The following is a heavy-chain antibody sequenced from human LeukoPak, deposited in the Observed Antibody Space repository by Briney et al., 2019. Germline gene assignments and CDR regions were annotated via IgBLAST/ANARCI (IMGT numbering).Heavy chain of an antibody. CDR2: ISGSGGNT. J-gene: IGHJ5*02. V-gene: IGHV3-23*01. D-gene: IGHD3-3*01. CDR3: AKDPSWSGDNWFDP. CDR1: GFTFSSYA. Sequence: GGSLRLSCAASGFTFSSYAMSWVRQAPGKGLEWVSAISGSGGNTYYADSAKGRFTISRDNSKSTLYLQMNSLRAEDTAVYYCAKDPSWSGDNWFDPWGQGTLVTVSS.